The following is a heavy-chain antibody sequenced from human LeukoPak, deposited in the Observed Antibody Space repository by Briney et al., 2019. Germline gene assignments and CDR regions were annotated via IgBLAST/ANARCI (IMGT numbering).Heavy chain of an antibody. CDR2: INHSGST. J-gene: IGHJ5*02. V-gene: IGHV4-34*01. CDR3: ARGEVGAWFDP. D-gene: IGHD1-26*01. CDR1: GGSFSGYY. Sequence: SETLSLTCAVYGGSFSGYYWSWIRQPPGKGLEWTGEINHSGSTNYNPSLKSRVTISVDTSKNQFSLKVSSVTAADTAVYYCARGEVGAWFDPWGQGTLVTVSS.